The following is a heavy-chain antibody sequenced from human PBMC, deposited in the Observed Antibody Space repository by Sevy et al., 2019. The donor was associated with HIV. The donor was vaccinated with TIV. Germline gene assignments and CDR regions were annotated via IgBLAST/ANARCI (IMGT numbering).Heavy chain of an antibody. J-gene: IGHJ4*02. V-gene: IGHV4-59*08. CDR2: IYYSGST. D-gene: IGHD5-12*01. CDR3: ARQYGYRLDY. Sequence: SETPSLTCTVSGGSISSYYWSWIRQPPGKGLEWIGYIYYSGSTNYNPSLKSRVTISVDTSKNQFSLKLSSVTAADTAVYYCARQYGYRLDYWGQGTLVTVSS. CDR1: GGSISSYY.